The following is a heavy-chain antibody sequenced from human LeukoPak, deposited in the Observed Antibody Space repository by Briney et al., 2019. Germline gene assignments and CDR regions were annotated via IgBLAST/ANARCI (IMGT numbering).Heavy chain of an antibody. Sequence: GGSLRLSCAASGFTFTTFAMSSVRQAPGKGLEWVSVISASGASTYYADSVKGRFTISRDNAKNSLYLQMYSVRAEDTAMYYCVRDGGYYGPDSWGQGALVSVSS. V-gene: IGHV3-23*01. J-gene: IGHJ4*02. CDR3: VRDGGYYGPDS. CDR2: ISASGAST. D-gene: IGHD3-10*01. CDR1: GFTFTTFA.